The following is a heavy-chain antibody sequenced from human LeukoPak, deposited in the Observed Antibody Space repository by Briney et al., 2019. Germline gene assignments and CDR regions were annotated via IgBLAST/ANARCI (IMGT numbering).Heavy chain of an antibody. J-gene: IGHJ3*01. CDR1: GGSFSGYY. CDR2: INHSGST. CDR3: GRRLDL. Sequence: LETLSLTCAVFGGSFSGYYWSWIRQPPGKGLEWIGEINHSGSTNYNPSLKGRVTILVDTSKKQFSLNLSSVTAADTAVYYCGRRLDLWGQGTMVTVSS. V-gene: IGHV4-34*01.